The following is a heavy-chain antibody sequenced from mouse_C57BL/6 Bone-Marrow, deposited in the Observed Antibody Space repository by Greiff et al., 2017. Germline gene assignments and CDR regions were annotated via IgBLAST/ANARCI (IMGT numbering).Heavy chain of an antibody. V-gene: IGHV1-26*01. D-gene: IGHD4-1*01. CDR3: ARNWDLAY. Sequence: VQLQQSGPELVKPGASVKISCKASGYTFADYYMNWVKQSHGKSLEWIGDINPNNGGTSYNQKFKGKATLTVDKYSSTAYMELRSLTSEDSAVYYCARNWDLAYWGQGTLVTVSA. J-gene: IGHJ3*01. CDR2: INPNNGGT. CDR1: GYTFADYY.